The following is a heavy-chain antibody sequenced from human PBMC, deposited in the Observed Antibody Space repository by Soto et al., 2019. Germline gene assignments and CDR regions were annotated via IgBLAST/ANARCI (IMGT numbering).Heavy chain of an antibody. V-gene: IGHV1-69*06. CDR3: ARRGGSIPDN. J-gene: IGHJ4*02. Sequence: GASVKVSCKASGGTFSSYAISWVRQAPGQGLEWMGGIIPIFGTANYNPSLQSRVAISLDKSKNQFSLKVTSVTAADTAVYFCARRGGSIPDNWGPGTLVTVSS. D-gene: IGHD6-13*01. CDR1: GGTFSSYA. CDR2: IIPIFGTA.